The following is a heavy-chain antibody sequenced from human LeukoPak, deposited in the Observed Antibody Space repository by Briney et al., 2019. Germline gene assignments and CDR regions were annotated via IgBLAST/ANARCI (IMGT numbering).Heavy chain of an antibody. V-gene: IGHV3-23*01. D-gene: IGHD3-22*01. CDR1: GFTFNNFA. Sequence: GGSLRLSCAASGFTFNNFAMTWVRQVPGKGLEWVSAISGSGGSTYYADSVKGRFTISRDNSKNTLYLQMNSLRAEDTAVYYCAKDMYYDSSGYYPNYYYYGMDVWGQGTTVTVSS. CDR2: ISGSGGST. J-gene: IGHJ6*02. CDR3: AKDMYYDSSGYYPNYYYYGMDV.